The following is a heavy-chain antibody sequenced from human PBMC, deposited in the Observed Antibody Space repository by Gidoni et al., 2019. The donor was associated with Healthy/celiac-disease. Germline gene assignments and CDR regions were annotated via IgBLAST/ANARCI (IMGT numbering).Heavy chain of an antibody. CDR3: AREKVAAAAAFDY. CDR2: IWYDGSNK. D-gene: IGHD6-13*01. V-gene: IGHV3-33*01. Sequence: QVQLVESGGGVVQPGRSLRLSCSASGFTFSSYGMQWVRQAPGKGLEWVAVIWYDGSNKYYADSVKGRFTISRDNSKNTLYLQMNSLRAEDTAVYYCAREKVAAAAAFDYWGQGTLVTVSS. CDR1: GFTFSSYG. J-gene: IGHJ4*02.